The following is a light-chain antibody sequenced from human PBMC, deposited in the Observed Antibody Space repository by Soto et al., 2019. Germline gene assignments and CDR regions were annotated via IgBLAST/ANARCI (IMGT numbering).Light chain of an antibody. CDR2: GNS. J-gene: IGLJ2*01. CDR3: QCYDSSLSGSV. Sequence: QSVLTQPPSVYGALGQRVTISCTGSSSNIGAGYDVHWYQQLPGTAPKLLIYGNSNRPSGVPDRFSGSKSGTSASLAITGLQAEDEADYYCQCYDSSLSGSVFGGGTKLTVL. CDR1: SSNIGAGYD. V-gene: IGLV1-40*01.